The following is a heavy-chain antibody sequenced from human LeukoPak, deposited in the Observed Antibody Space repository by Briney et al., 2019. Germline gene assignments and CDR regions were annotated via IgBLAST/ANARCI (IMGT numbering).Heavy chain of an antibody. Sequence: GGSLRLSCAASGFTFSSYYMAWVRQAPGKGLEWVSGSGSGGSTHYADSVKGRFTISRDNSKNTLYLQMNSLRAEDTAVYYCAKDFWSGYYPKYWGQGTLVTVSS. CDR3: AKDFWSGYYPKY. D-gene: IGHD3-3*01. V-gene: IGHV3-23*01. CDR2: SGSGGST. CDR1: GFTFSSYY. J-gene: IGHJ4*02.